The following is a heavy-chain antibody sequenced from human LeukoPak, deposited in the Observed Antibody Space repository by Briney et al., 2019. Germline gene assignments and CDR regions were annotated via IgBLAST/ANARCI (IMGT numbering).Heavy chain of an antibody. Sequence: GGSLRLSCAASGFTFSTYSMTWVRQAPGKGLEWVSSISSSSSYIHYADSVKGRFTISRDNAKNSLFLQMNSLRAEDTAVYYCARQRYCSSTSCYSYYAMDVWGQGTTVTVSS. CDR1: GFTFSTYS. J-gene: IGHJ6*02. CDR3: ARQRYCSSTSCYSYYAMDV. D-gene: IGHD2-2*01. V-gene: IGHV3-21*01. CDR2: ISSSSSYI.